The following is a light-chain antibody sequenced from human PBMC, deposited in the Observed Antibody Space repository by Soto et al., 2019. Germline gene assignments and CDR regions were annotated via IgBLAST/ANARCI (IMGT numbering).Light chain of an antibody. CDR1: QDINSY. CDR3: QQYNIYPLT. J-gene: IGKJ4*01. Sequence: DVQMTQSPSSLSASVGDRVTITCRASQDINSYLAWYQQKPGNAPKSLIYAASSLQTGVPSWFSGSESGTDFTLTISNLQPEDSATYYCQQYNIYPLTFGGGTKVEIK. V-gene: IGKV1D-16*01. CDR2: AAS.